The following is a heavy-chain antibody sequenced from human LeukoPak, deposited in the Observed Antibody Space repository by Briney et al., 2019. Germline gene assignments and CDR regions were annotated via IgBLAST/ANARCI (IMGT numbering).Heavy chain of an antibody. V-gene: IGHV3-21*04. CDR1: GFTFSTYS. J-gene: IGHJ6*02. CDR3: ARASPPGSSAAANFPGIAVAGLGPFTFYYYGMDV. Sequence: PGGSLRLSCAASGFTFSTYSMNWVRQAPGKGLEWVSSITSSSSYIYYADSVKGRFTISRDNAKNSLYLQMNSLRAEDTAVYYCARASPPGSSAAANFPGIAVAGLGPFTFYYYGMDVWGQGTTVTVSS. CDR2: ITSSSSYI. D-gene: IGHD6-19*01.